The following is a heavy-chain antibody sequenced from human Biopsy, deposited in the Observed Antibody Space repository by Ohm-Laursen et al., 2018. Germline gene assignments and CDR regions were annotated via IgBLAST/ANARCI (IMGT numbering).Heavy chain of an antibody. CDR3: ARPLRGGEYEGFDL. J-gene: IGHJ3*01. Sequence: SDTLSLTCAVDGGSFSGYDWTWIRQPPGKGLEWLGSVHYSGATYYNPPLTSRGTISVDTAKNQFFLKLKSATAADTAVYYCARPLRGGEYEGFDLWGPGTMVSVSP. V-gene: IGHV4-34*01. CDR2: VHYSGAT. CDR1: GGSFSGYD. D-gene: IGHD4-17*01.